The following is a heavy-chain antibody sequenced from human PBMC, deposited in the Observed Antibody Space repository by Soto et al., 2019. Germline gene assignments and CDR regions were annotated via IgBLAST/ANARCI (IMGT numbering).Heavy chain of an antibody. CDR2: INPNSVGT. V-gene: IGHV1-2*04. Sequence: ASVKVSCKASGYTFTSYGISWVRQAPGQGLEWMGWINPNSVGTNYAQNFPGWVTMKRETSISTADMELSGLISVNTAVYYRAREGRLRQRWLDVWRQGTTVTVSS. D-gene: IGHD6-19*01. J-gene: IGHJ6*02. CDR1: GYTFTSYG. CDR3: AREGRLRQRWLDV.